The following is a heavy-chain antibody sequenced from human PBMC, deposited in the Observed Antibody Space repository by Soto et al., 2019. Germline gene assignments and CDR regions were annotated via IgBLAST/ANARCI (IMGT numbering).Heavy chain of an antibody. CDR1: GFTFSSYS. Sequence: PVGSLILSCAASGFTFSSYSMHWVRQAPGKGLEWVAVISYDGSNKYYADSVKGRFTISRDNSKNTLYLQMNSLRAEDTAVYYCAREGPYDSSGYYPSPCDYWGQGTLVTVSS. CDR3: AREGPYDSSGYYPSPCDY. D-gene: IGHD3-22*01. CDR2: ISYDGSNK. V-gene: IGHV3-30-3*01. J-gene: IGHJ4*02.